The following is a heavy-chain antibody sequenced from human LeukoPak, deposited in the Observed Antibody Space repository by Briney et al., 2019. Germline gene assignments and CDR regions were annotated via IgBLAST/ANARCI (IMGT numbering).Heavy chain of an antibody. CDR1: GFTFSSYE. CDR3: AKDSSTWYMVSYYYMDV. CDR2: ISSSGSTI. D-gene: IGHD6-13*01. J-gene: IGHJ6*03. V-gene: IGHV3-48*03. Sequence: GGSLRLSCAASGFTFSSYEMNWVRQAPGKGLEWVSYISSSGSTIYYADSVKGRFTISRDNSKNTLYLQVNSLRAEDTAVYYCAKDSSTWYMVSYYYMDVWGKGTTVTISS.